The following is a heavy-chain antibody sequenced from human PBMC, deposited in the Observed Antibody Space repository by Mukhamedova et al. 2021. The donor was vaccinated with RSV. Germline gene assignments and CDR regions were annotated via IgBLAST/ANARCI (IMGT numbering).Heavy chain of an antibody. CDR1: GFTFNTYA. J-gene: IGHJ1*01. V-gene: IGHV3-23*03. CDR3: VKHGEY. Sequence: YMGLSCTGSGFTFNTYAMSWVRQAPGKGLEWVSFITSSGNNKFYADSVKGRFTISREHSEGTLYLQMNNLRAEDSAAYHFVKHGEY. CDR2: ITSSGNNK.